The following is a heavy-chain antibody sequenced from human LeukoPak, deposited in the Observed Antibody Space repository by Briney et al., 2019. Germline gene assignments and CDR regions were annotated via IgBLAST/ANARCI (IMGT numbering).Heavy chain of an antibody. CDR2: INSGGSTM. CDR3: ARVAGTALRWSYFDY. V-gene: IGHV3-11*01. D-gene: IGHD4-23*01. J-gene: IGHJ4*02. Sequence: PGGSLRLSCAVSGFTFTDYYMNWVRQAPGKGLEWVSYINSGGSTMFYADSVKGRFTISRDNAKNSLYLQMNSLRADDTAVYYCARVAGTALRWSYFDYWGQGTRVIVSS. CDR1: GFTFTDYY.